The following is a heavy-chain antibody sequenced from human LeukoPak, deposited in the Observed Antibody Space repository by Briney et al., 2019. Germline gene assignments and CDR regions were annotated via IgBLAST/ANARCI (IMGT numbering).Heavy chain of an antibody. CDR2: IKSKTDGGTT. CDR3: TTHGTYGDSTRVDY. D-gene: IGHD4-17*01. Sequence: GGSLRLSCVDSGFTFTNAWMSWVRQAPGKGLEWIGRIKSKTDGGTTDYAAPVKGRFTISRDDSKNTLYLQMNSLKTEDTAVYYCTTHGTYGDSTRVDYWGQGTLVTVSS. J-gene: IGHJ4*02. CDR1: GFTFTNAW. V-gene: IGHV3-15*01.